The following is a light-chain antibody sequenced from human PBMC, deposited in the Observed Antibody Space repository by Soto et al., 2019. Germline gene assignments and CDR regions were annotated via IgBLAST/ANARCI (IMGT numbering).Light chain of an antibody. V-gene: IGLV1-47*01. CDR2: RNN. CDR1: SSNIGRNS. Sequence: QSVLTQPPSASGTPGQRVSISCSGSSSNIGRNSVYWYQQVPGTAPKLLIYRNNQRPSGVPDRFSGSKSGTSASLAISGLRSEDEADYYCAAWDDSLSGNFVFGAGTQLTVL. J-gene: IGLJ7*01. CDR3: AAWDDSLSGNFV.